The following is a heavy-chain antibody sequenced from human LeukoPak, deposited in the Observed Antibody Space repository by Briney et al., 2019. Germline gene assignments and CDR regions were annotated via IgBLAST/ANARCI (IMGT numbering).Heavy chain of an antibody. J-gene: IGHJ4*02. D-gene: IGHD5-12*01. CDR2: ISSNGDST. V-gene: IGHV3-64*01. CDR3: ARGGGYRGYGQDY. Sequence: GGSLSLSCEASGFSLSDFGMNWVRQAPGKGLEYVSAISSNGDSTYYANSVKGRFTISRDNSKNTLYLQMGSLRVEDMAVYYCARGGGYRGYGQDYWGQGTLVTVSS. CDR1: GFSLSDFG.